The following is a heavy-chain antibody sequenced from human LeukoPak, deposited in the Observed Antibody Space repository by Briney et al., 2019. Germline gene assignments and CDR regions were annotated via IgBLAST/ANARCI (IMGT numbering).Heavy chain of an antibody. CDR1: GFTFSSYG. D-gene: IGHD6-13*01. CDR2: IRYDGSNK. J-gene: IGHJ4*02. CDR3: AKGYSSSWYEIDY. Sequence: PGGSLRLSCAASGFTFSSYGMHWFRQAPGKGLEWVAFIRYDGSNKYYADSVKGRFTISRDNSKNTLYLQMNSLRAEDTAVYYCAKGYSSSWYEIDYWGQGTLVTVSS. V-gene: IGHV3-30*02.